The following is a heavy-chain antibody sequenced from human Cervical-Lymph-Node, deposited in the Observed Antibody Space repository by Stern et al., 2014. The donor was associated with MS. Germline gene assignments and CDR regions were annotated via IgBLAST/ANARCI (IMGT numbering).Heavy chain of an antibody. D-gene: IGHD3-22*01. J-gene: IGHJ6*02. V-gene: IGHV3-23*04. CDR3: AKQYFDSSGYSYYYGMDV. Sequence: EVQLVESGGDLVQPGGSLRLSCAASGFTFNKYAMNWVRKAPGKGLEWVSTIIGSCGRIYYADTVTDRFTSSRDKSENTLYLQIHSLRAEDTAIYYCAKQYFDSSGYSYYYGMDVWGQGTTVTVSS. CDR2: IIGSCGRI. CDR1: GFTFNKYA.